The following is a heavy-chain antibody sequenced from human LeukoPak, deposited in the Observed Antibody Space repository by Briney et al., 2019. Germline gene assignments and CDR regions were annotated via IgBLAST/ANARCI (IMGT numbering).Heavy chain of an antibody. CDR2: PRNKANSYRT. CDR3: VRGGLDRFGEPRGTLEN. D-gene: IGHD3-16*01. Sequence: GGSPRLSCATPGVTLSDHFMDWVRHTPGKGLEWVRRPRNKANSYRTHYAASIKGRFIISRDVSNNSLYLQMNGLKTEDTAVYFCVRGGLDRFGEPRGTLENWGQGTLVTVSS. V-gene: IGHV3-72*01. CDR1: GVTLSDHF. J-gene: IGHJ4*02.